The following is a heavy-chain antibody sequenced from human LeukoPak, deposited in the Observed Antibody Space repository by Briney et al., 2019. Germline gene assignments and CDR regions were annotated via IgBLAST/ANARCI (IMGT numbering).Heavy chain of an antibody. CDR1: GYTFTGYY. D-gene: IGHD5-12*01. J-gene: IGHJ4*02. CDR3: ARGLGGGYSGYEDY. V-gene: IGHV1-2*04. CDR2: INPNSGGT. Sequence: ASVKVSCTASGYTFTGYYMHWVRQAPGQGLEWMGWINPNSGGTNYAQKFQGWVTITRDTSITTAYMELSRLRSDDTAVYYCARGLGGGYSGYEDYWGQGTLVTVSS.